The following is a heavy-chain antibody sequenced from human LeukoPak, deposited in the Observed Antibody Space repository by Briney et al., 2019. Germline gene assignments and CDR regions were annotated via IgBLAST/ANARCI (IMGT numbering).Heavy chain of an antibody. D-gene: IGHD6-13*01. CDR2: IDPSDSYT. CDR1: GYSFTSYW. CDR3: ARHLTSTIAAAVT. Sequence: GESLKISCKGSGYSFTSYWISWVRQMPGKGLEWMGRIDPSDSYTNYGPSFQGRVTISADKSISTAYLQWSSLKASDTAMYYCARHLTSTIAAAVTWGQGTLVTVSS. J-gene: IGHJ5*02. V-gene: IGHV5-10-1*01.